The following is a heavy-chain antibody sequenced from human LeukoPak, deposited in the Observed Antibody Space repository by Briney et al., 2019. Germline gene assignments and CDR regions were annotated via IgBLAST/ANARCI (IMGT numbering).Heavy chain of an antibody. CDR2: IRNRDYGGTT. J-gene: IGHJ4*02. V-gene: IGHV3-49*04. D-gene: IGHD6-19*01. CDR1: GFTFGDYA. Sequence: GVLRLSCTASGFTFGDYAVAWVHQAPGKGLEWLGLIRNRDYGGTTQYDASVKGRFTISRDDSKSIAYLQINSLKTEDTAMFYCTRGSIENGKGWFIDYWGQGTLVTVSS. CDR3: TRGSIENGKGWFIDY.